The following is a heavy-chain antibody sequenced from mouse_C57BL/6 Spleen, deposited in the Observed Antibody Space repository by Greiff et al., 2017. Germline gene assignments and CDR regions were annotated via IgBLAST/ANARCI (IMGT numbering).Heavy chain of an antibody. CDR3: ARGLTEDWYFDV. CDR2: IDPSDSYT. J-gene: IGHJ1*03. D-gene: IGHD4-1*01. Sequence: VQLQQPGAELVRPGTSVKLSCKASGYTFTSYWMHWVKQRPGQGLEWIGVIDPSDSYTNYNQKFKGKATLTVDTSSSTAYMQLSSLTSEDSAVYYCARGLTEDWYFDVWGTGTTVTVSS. V-gene: IGHV1-59*01. CDR1: GYTFTSYW.